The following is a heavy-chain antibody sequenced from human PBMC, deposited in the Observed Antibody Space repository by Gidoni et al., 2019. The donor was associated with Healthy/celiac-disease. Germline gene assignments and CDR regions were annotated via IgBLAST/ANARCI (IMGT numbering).Heavy chain of an antibody. V-gene: IGHV4-39*01. J-gene: IGHJ6*03. Sequence: QLQLQESGPGLVKPSETLSLTCTVSGGSIRRSNYYWDWIRQSPGKGLEGIGSMYYSGNTYYNPSLKSRVTISEDTSNNQFSLKLNSVTAADTAVYYCARRGIAALDYMDVWGKGTTVTVSS. CDR1: GGSIRRSNYY. CDR3: ARRGIAALDYMDV. CDR2: MYYSGNT. D-gene: IGHD6-6*01.